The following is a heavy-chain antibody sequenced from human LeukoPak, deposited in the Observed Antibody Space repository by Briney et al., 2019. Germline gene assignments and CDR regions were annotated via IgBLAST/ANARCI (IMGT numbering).Heavy chain of an antibody. CDR1: GGSFSGYY. V-gene: IGHV4-34*01. J-gene: IGHJ6*02. CDR2: INHSGST. Sequence: ETLSLTCAVYGGSFSGYYWSWIRQPPRKGLEWIGEINHSGSTNYNPSLKSRVTISVDTSKNRFSLKLSSVTAADTAVYYCARGDHNWNYYYYYGMDVWGQGTTVTVSS. CDR3: ARGDHNWNYYYYYGMDV. D-gene: IGHD1-20*01.